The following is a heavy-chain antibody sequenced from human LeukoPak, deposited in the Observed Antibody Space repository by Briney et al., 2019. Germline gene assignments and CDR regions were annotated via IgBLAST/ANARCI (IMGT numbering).Heavy chain of an antibody. V-gene: IGHV3-23*01. D-gene: IGHD3-22*01. Sequence: SGGSLRLSCAASGFTFSSYAMSWVRQAPGKGLEWVSAISGSGGSTYYADSVKGRFTISRDNSKNTLYLQMNSLRAEDTAVYYCAKDRYYDSSGDDYWGQGTLVTVSS. CDR3: AKDRYYDSSGDDY. CDR1: GFTFSSYA. J-gene: IGHJ4*02. CDR2: ISGSGGST.